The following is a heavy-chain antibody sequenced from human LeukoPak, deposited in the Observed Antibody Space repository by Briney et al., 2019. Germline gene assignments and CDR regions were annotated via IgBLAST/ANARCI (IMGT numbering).Heavy chain of an antibody. Sequence: SVKVSCKASGGTFSSYAISWVRQAPGQGLEWMGGIIPIFGTANYAQKFQGRVTITADKSTSTAYMELSSLRSEDTAVYYCARVWTTSGSYYSPTEYYMDVWGKGTTVTVSS. CDR2: IIPIFGTA. J-gene: IGHJ6*03. CDR3: ARVWTTSGSYYSPTEYYMDV. D-gene: IGHD3-10*01. CDR1: GGTFSSYA. V-gene: IGHV1-69*06.